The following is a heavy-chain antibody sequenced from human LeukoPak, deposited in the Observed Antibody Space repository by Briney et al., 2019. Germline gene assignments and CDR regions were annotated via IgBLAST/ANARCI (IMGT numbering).Heavy chain of an antibody. CDR1: GFTFSSYA. V-gene: IGHV3-23*01. CDR3: AKVEQQWLVLRTFDY. Sequence: GGSLRLSCAASGFTFSSYAMSWVRQAPGKGLEWVSAISGSGGSTYYADSVKGRFTISRDNSKNTLYLQMNSLRAEDTAVYYCAKVEQQWLVLRTFDYWGQGTLVTVSS. J-gene: IGHJ4*02. D-gene: IGHD6-19*01. CDR2: ISGSGGST.